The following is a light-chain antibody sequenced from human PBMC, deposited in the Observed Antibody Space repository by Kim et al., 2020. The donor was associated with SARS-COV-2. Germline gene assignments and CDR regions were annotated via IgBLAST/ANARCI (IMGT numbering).Light chain of an antibody. CDR2: GKN. V-gene: IGLV3-19*01. J-gene: IGLJ2*01. CDR1: SLRGYY. CDR3: NSRDSNDNVV. Sequence: SSELPQDPAVSVALGQTVRITCQGDSLRGYYATWYQQKPGQAPILVIYGKNNRPSGIPDRFSGSSSGNTASLTITGTQAGDEADYYCNSRDSNDNVVFGGGTQLTVL.